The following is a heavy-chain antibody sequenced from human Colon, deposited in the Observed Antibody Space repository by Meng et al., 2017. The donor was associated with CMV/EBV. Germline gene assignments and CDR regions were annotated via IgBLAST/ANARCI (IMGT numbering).Heavy chain of an antibody. D-gene: IGHD6-6*01. CDR3: ARGGKASKASSSSMTAQLSGYYGMDV. CDR2: ISIYNGNT. Sequence: ASVKVSCKTSGYTFSSYGLSWVRQAPGLGLEWMGWISIYNGNTNYAQRLQGRVTMTRDTSTSTVYMELSSLRSEDTAVYYCARGGKASKASSSSMTAQLSGYYGMDVWGQGTTVTVSS. CDR1: GYTFSSYG. J-gene: IGHJ6*02. V-gene: IGHV1-18*01.